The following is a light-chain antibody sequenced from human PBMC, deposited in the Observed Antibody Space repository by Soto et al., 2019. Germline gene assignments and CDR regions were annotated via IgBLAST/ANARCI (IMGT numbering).Light chain of an antibody. J-gene: IGLJ1*01. CDR1: SGDVDAFDY. CDR2: EVS. CDR3: TSFTRSSNQV. Sequence: QSALTQPASVSGSPGQSITISCTGSSGDVDAFDYVSWYQQHPGKAPKLMIFEVSDRPSGVSDRFSGSKSGSTASLTISGLQAEDEADYFCTSFTRSSNQVLGILTKVT. V-gene: IGLV2-14*01.